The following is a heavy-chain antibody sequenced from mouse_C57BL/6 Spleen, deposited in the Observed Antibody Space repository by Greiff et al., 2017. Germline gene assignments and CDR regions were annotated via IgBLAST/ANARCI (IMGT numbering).Heavy chain of an antibody. J-gene: IGHJ1*03. CDR1: GFTFSSYA. Sequence: EVQVVESGGGLVKPGGSLKLSCAASGFTFSSYAMSWVRQTPDKRLEWVATISDGGSYTYYPDNVKGRFTISRDNAKNNLYLQMSHLKSEDTARXYRARDSYYYGSSEYFDVWGTGTTVTVSS. CDR2: ISDGGSYT. CDR3: ARDSYYYGSSEYFDV. V-gene: IGHV5-4*01. D-gene: IGHD1-1*01.